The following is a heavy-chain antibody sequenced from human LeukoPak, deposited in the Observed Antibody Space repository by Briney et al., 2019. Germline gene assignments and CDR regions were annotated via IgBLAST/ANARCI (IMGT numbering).Heavy chain of an antibody. Sequence: GSSVKLSCKVAGYTLTELSIHWVRQAPGKGLEWMGGFDPEDGEKIYAQKFQARVTMTEDTSTDTAYMELSSLRSEDTAVYYCATLGLLSDGMDVWGQGTTVTVSS. CDR2: FDPEDGEK. CDR3: ATLGLLSDGMDV. D-gene: IGHD2/OR15-2a*01. J-gene: IGHJ6*02. V-gene: IGHV1-24*01. CDR1: GYTLTELS.